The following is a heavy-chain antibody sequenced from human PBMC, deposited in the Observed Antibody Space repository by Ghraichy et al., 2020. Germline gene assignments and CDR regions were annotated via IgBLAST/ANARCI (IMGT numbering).Heavy chain of an antibody. D-gene: IGHD2-21*02. J-gene: IGHJ4*02. Sequence: GGSLRLSCAASGFAYNSYWMNWVRQAPGKGLEWVAYIKYDGSAEYYVDSVKGRVVISRDNAKNSLFLQMNSLRDEDTAVYYCARGWGHFDYLGQGTLVTVSS. CDR3: ARGWGHFDY. CDR2: IKYDGSAE. CDR1: GFAYNSYW. V-gene: IGHV3-7*01.